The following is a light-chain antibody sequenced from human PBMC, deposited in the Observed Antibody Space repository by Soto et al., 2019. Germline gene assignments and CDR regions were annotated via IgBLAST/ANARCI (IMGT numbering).Light chain of an antibody. Sequence: EIVLTQSPGTLSLSPGERVTLSCRASQSVTSSYIAWYQQKSGQAPRLLLYGASSRATGIPDRFRGSGSGTDFTLTISSLEPEDFAVYHCQQYDSSPRTFGQGTKVDIK. J-gene: IGKJ1*01. CDR3: QQYDSSPRT. CDR1: QSVTSSY. CDR2: GAS. V-gene: IGKV3-20*01.